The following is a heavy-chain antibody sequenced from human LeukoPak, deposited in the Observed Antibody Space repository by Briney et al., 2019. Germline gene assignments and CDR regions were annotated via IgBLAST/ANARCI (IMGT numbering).Heavy chain of an antibody. CDR3: ARHGAKVGATRFKR. D-gene: IGHD1-26*01. V-gene: IGHV4-61*02. CDR2: IYTSGST. J-gene: IGHJ4*02. CDR1: GGSISSGSYY. Sequence: PSQTLSLTCTVSGGSISSGSYYWSWIRQPAGKGLEWIGRIYTSGSTNYNPSLKSRVTISVDTSKNQFSLKLSSVTAADTAVYYCARHGAKVGATRFKRWGQGTLVTVSS.